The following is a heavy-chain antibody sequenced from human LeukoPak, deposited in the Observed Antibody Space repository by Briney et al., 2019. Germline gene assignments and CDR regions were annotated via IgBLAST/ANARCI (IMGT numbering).Heavy chain of an antibody. V-gene: IGHV3-30*18. CDR3: AKDGSWSCTD. D-gene: IGHD2-8*02. J-gene: IGHJ4*02. CDR2: IWYDGSNK. CDR1: GFTFSSYG. Sequence: GRSLRLSCSASGFTFSSYGMHWVRQAPGKGLEWVAVIWYDGSNKYYADSVKGRFTISRDNSKGTLFLQMNSLRPDDTAVYYCAKDGSWSCTDWGQGTLVTVSS.